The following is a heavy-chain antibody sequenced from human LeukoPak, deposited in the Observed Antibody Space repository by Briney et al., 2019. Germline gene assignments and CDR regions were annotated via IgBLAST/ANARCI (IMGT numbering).Heavy chain of an antibody. CDR3: ARLPLGEPFDY. J-gene: IGHJ4*02. V-gene: IGHV4-59*05. CDR1: GGSIGSYY. D-gene: IGHD2-21*01. Sequence: SETLSLTCTVSGGSIGSYYWSWIRQPPGKGLEWIGSIYYSGSTYYNPSLKSRVTISVDTSKNQFSLKLSSVTAADTAVYYCARLPLGEPFDYWGQGTLVTVSS. CDR2: IYYSGST.